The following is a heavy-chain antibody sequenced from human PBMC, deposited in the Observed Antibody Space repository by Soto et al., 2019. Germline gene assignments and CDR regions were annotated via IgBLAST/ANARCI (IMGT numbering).Heavy chain of an antibody. Sequence: GASVKISCKASGYTFTSYGISWVREAPGQGLEWMGWISAYNGNTNYAQKLQGRVTMTTDTSTSTAYMELRSLRSDDTAVYYCARGEITYYYDSSRYYYSTDAFDIWGQGTMVXV. CDR2: ISAYNGNT. CDR1: GYTFTSYG. V-gene: IGHV1-18*04. J-gene: IGHJ3*02. D-gene: IGHD3-22*01. CDR3: ARGEITYYYDSSRYYYSTDAFDI.